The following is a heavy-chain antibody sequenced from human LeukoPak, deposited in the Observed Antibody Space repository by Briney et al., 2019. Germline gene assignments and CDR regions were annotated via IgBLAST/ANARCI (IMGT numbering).Heavy chain of an antibody. Sequence: SETLSLTCSVSDASVSSYYWSWIRQPPGKGLEWIAHIFYSGNTNFNPSLKSRITLSLDTSKNQFSLNLSSVTAADTAVYYCARGRGYSWIGAFDIWGQGTMVTVSS. CDR1: DASVSSYY. D-gene: IGHD5-18*01. CDR2: IFYSGNT. J-gene: IGHJ3*02. CDR3: ARGRGYSWIGAFDI. V-gene: IGHV4-59*02.